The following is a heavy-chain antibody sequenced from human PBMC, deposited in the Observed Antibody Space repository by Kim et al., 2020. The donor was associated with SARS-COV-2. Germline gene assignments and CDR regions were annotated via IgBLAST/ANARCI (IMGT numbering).Heavy chain of an antibody. CDR2: MNPNSGNT. CDR3: ARGVAGFPPPSPNWYFDL. J-gene: IGHJ2*01. V-gene: IGHV1-8*01. D-gene: IGHD6-19*01. CDR1: GYTFTSYD. Sequence: ASVKVSCKASGYTFTSYDINWVRQATGQGLEWMGWMNPNSGNTGYAQKFQGRVTMTRNTSISTAYMELSSLRSEDTAVYYCARGVAGFPPPSPNWYFDLWGRGTLVTVSS.